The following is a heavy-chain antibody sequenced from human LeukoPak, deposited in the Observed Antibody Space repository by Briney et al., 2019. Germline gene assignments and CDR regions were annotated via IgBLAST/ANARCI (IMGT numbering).Heavy chain of an antibody. CDR1: GGSIISTTNY. J-gene: IGHJ6*03. Sequence: PSETLSLTCSVSGGSIISTTNYWGWIRQPPGKGLVWIGSFSYSGSTYYSPSLKSRVTISVDTSKNQFSLKLSSVTAADTAVYYCARETSQKGAHYMDVWGKGTTVTISS. CDR2: FSYSGST. V-gene: IGHV4-39*07. D-gene: IGHD3-16*01. CDR3: ARETSQKGAHYMDV.